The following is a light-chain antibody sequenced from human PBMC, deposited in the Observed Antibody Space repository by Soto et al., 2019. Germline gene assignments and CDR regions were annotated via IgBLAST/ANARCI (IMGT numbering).Light chain of an antibody. Sequence: EIELPQCQATLSLYPGASATLSCRASQSVSSSYLAWYQQKPGQARRLLIYGASNRATGIPDRFSGSGSGTDFTLTIRRLDPEDFAVYYCQHYGSSGTFGQGTKVDIK. CDR1: QSVSSSY. CDR3: QHYGSSGT. CDR2: GAS. V-gene: IGKV3-20*01. J-gene: IGKJ1*01.